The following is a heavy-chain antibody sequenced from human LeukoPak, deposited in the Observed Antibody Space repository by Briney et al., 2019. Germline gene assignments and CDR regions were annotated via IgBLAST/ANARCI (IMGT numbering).Heavy chain of an antibody. Sequence: GGSLRLSCAASGFTCNSHAMSWVRQAPGKGLEWVSAMRGGGGSTYYADFVKGRFTISRDNSKNTLSLQMNSLSVEDTAVYYCARDQGYDYVWGSNRYGYWGQGALVTVSS. D-gene: IGHD3-16*02. CDR2: MRGGGGST. CDR3: ARDQGYDYVWGSNRYGY. J-gene: IGHJ4*02. CDR1: GFTCNSHA. V-gene: IGHV3-23*01.